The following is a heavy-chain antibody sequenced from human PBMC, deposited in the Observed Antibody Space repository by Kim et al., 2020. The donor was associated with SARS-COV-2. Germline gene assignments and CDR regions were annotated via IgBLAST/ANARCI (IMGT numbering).Heavy chain of an antibody. D-gene: IGHD6-13*01. V-gene: IGHV3-48*02. CDR3: ARDGSFSNHYGMDV. J-gene: IGHJ6*02. CDR1: GFSFSDYS. CDR2: IDKSSTTI. Sequence: GGSLRLSCEGSGFSFSDYSMNWVRQAPGKGLQWVSYIDKSSTTITYGDSVKGRFTISRDNAENSLYLQMNSLRDDDTAVYYCARDGSFSNHYGMDVWGQGTTVTVSS.